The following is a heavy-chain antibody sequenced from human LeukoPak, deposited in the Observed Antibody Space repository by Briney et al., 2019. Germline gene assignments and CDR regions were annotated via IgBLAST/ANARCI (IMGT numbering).Heavy chain of an antibody. V-gene: IGHV4-59*12. D-gene: IGHD2-2*02. CDR3: ARECSSTSCYTQGMDV. CDR1: GGSFSGYY. CDR2: IYYSGST. J-gene: IGHJ6*02. Sequence: PSETLSLTCAVYGGSFSGYYWSWIRQPPGKGLEWIGYIYYSGSTNYNPSLKSRVTISVDTSKNQFSLKLSSVTAADTAVYYCARECSSTSCYTQGMDVWGQGTTVTVSS.